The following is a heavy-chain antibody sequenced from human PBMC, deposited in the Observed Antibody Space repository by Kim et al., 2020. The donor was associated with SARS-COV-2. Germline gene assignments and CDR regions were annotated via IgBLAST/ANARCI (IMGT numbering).Heavy chain of an antibody. CDR3: ARSLHSIYDFGRGFTHNWF. J-gene: IGHJ5*01. CDR2: ISPPNRDT. CDR1: GYKFTDNS. Sequence: ASVKVSCKASGYKFTDNSITWVRQAPGQGLEWIGWISPPNRDTNYAQSLQGRVFMTADTSTNTVYMELRSLTSDDTAVYYCARSLHSIYDFGRGFTHNWF. D-gene: IGHD3-3*01. V-gene: IGHV1-18*01.